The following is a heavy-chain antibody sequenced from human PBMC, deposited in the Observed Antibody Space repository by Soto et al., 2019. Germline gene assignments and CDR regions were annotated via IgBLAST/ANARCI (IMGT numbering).Heavy chain of an antibody. CDR2: IRSKAYGATT. D-gene: IGHD1-7*01. J-gene: IGHJ4*02. CDR1: GFTFGAYP. Sequence: QPGGSLRLSCSASGFTFGAYPVSWFRQAPGKGLQWVGFIRSKAYGATTEFAASVRGRFTISRDDSISIAYLQMNSLNSEDTAVYFCARGVTLWELSPYHFDYWGQGTLVTVSS. CDR3: ARGVTLWELSPYHFDY. V-gene: IGHV3-49*03.